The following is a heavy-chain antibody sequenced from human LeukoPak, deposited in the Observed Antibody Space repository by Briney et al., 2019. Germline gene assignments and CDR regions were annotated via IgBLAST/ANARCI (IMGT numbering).Heavy chain of an antibody. J-gene: IGHJ4*02. Sequence: GGSLRLSCAASGFTFSSYGMHWVRQAPGKGLEWVAFIRYDGSNKYYADSVKGRFTISRDNSKNTLYLQMNSLRAEDTAVYYCARGHQQGEFNFDYWGQGTLVTVSS. CDR1: GFTFSSYG. CDR2: IRYDGSNK. D-gene: IGHD3-10*01. V-gene: IGHV3-30*02. CDR3: ARGHQQGEFNFDY.